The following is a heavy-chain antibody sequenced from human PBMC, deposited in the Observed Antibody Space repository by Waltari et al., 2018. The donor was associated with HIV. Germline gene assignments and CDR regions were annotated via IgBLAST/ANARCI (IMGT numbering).Heavy chain of an antibody. J-gene: IGHJ4*02. CDR1: GGSISSASYY. CDR2: IYTSGST. Sequence: QVQLQESGPGLLKPSQTLSLTCTVSGGSISSASYYWTWIRQSAGKGLEWIGRIYTSGSTRSTPPLKSRVSISIDTSRNQFSLKLTSVTAADTAVYYCARDDLGSGWFFDYWGPGTLVTVSS. CDR3: ARDDLGSGWFFDY. D-gene: IGHD6-19*01. V-gene: IGHV4-61*02.